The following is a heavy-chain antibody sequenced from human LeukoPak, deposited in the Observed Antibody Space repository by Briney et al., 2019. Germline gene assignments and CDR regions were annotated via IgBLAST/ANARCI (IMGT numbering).Heavy chain of an antibody. V-gene: IGHV3-23*01. CDR1: GFTFSTYA. D-gene: IGHD6-13*01. CDR3: AKDPSSRWYGDAFDI. CDR2: ISGSGSST. J-gene: IGHJ3*02. Sequence: GGSLRLSCAASGFTFSTYAMSWVRQAPGKGLEWVSEISGSGSSTYYADSVKGRFTISRDKSKNTLYLQMNSLRAEDTAVYYCAKDPSSRWYGDAFDIWGQGTMVTVSS.